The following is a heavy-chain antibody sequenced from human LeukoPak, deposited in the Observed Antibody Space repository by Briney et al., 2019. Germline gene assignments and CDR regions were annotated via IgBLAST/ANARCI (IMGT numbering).Heavy chain of an antibody. CDR3: ARAGPRGGAVAGAGYFQH. V-gene: IGHV1-2*02. J-gene: IGHJ1*01. CDR2: ISPNSGGT. Sequence: ASVKVSCKASGYTFTDYYMYWVRQAPGQGLEWMGWISPNSGGTNYAQKFQGRVTMTRDTSISTAYMDLSSLRSDDTAVYYCARAGPRGGAVAGAGYFQHWGQGTLVTLSS. CDR1: GYTFTDYY. D-gene: IGHD6-19*01.